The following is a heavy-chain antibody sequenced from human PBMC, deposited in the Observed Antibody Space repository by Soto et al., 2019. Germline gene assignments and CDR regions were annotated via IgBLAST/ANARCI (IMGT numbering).Heavy chain of an antibody. CDR2: IHHRGST. J-gene: IGHJ6*02. CDR1: AGSISSSNW. V-gene: IGHV4-4*02. Sequence: QVQLQESGPGLVKPSGTLSLTCAVSAGSISSSNWWTWVRQSPGKGLEWIGEIHHRGSTNYNPSLKSRVTMSIDKSKNQFSLKLTSVTAADTADYYCARTSYYDSSGYYIMDVWGQGTTVTVSS. CDR3: ARTSYYDSSGYYIMDV. D-gene: IGHD3-22*01.